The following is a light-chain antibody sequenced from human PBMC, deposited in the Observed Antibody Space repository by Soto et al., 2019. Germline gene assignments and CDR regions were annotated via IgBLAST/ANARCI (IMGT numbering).Light chain of an antibody. CDR2: GNS. Sequence: QSVLTQPPSVSGAPGQRVTISCTGSSSNIGAGYDVHWYQQLPGTAPKLLIYGNSNRPSGVPDRFSGSKSGTSASLAITGLQEEDEADYYFQSYDSSVSGEVFGAGTKLTVL. CDR3: QSYDSSVSGEV. CDR1: SSNIGAGYD. V-gene: IGLV1-40*01. J-gene: IGLJ3*02.